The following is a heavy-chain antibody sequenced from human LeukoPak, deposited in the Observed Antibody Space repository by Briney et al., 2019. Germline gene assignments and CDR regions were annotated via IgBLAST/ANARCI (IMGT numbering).Heavy chain of an antibody. Sequence: PSETLSLTCTVSGGSVSSYYWSWIRQPPGKGLEWIGYIYYSGSTNYNPSLKSRVTISVDTSKNQFSLKLSSVTAADTAVYYCASRHYDFWSGTPPDVWGQGTTVTVSS. CDR3: ASRHYDFWSGTPPDV. J-gene: IGHJ6*02. V-gene: IGHV4-59*02. D-gene: IGHD3-3*01. CDR1: GGSVSSYY. CDR2: IYYSGST.